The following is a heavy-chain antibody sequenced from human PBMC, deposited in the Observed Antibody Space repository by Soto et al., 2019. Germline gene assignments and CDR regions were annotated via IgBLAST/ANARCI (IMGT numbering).Heavy chain of an antibody. CDR1: GFTFSSYW. V-gene: IGHV3-7*01. J-gene: IGHJ4*02. Sequence: EVQLVESGGGLVQPGGSLRLSCAASGFTFSSYWMSWVRQAPGKGLEWVANIKQDGSEKYYVDSVKGRFTISRDNAKNSLYLQMNSLRAEDTAVYYCARVGTYDFWSGYLDYWGQGTLVTVSS. CDR3: ARVGTYDFWSGYLDY. CDR2: IKQDGSEK. D-gene: IGHD3-3*01.